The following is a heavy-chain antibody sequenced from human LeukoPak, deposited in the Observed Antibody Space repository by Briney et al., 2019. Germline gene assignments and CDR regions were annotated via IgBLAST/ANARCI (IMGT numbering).Heavy chain of an antibody. CDR2: IYPGDSDT. Sequence: GESLKISCKGSGYIFTHNWIGWVRQMPGKGLEWMGIIYPGDSDTRYSPSFEGQVTISVDKSISTAYLQWSSLKASDTAMYYCARQTRDGSGSRGYSFDFWGEGTLVTVSS. CDR3: ARQTRDGSGSRGYSFDF. CDR1: GYIFTHNW. D-gene: IGHD3-10*01. J-gene: IGHJ4*02. V-gene: IGHV5-51*01.